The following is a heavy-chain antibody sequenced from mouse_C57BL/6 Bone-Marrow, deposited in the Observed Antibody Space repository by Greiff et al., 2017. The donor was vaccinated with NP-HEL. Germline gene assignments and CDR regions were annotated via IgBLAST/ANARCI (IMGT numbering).Heavy chain of an antibody. CDR2: IYIGNGYT. CDR3: ARCYYGSSYVMSAMDY. J-gene: IGHJ4*01. CDR1: GYTFTSYG. D-gene: IGHD1-1*01. Sequence: VHVKQSGAELVRPGSSVKMSCKTSGYTFTSYGINWVKQRPGQGLEWIGYIYIGNGYTEYNEKFKGKATLTSDTSSSTAYMQLSSLTSEDSAIYFCARCYYGSSYVMSAMDYWGQGTSVTVSS. V-gene: IGHV1-58*01.